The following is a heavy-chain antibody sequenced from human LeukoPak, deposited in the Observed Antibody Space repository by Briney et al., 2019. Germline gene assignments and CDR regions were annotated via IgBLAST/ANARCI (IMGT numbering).Heavy chain of an antibody. CDR1: GGSISSGSYY. CDR2: IYTSGST. J-gene: IGHJ5*02. CDR3: ARGDDFWPFDP. Sequence: SETLSLTCTVYGGSISSGSYYWSWIRQPAGKGLEWIGRIYTSGSTNYNPSLKSRVTISVDTSKNQFSLKLSSVTAADTAVYYCARGDDFWPFDPWGQGTLVTVSS. D-gene: IGHD3-3*01. V-gene: IGHV4-61*02.